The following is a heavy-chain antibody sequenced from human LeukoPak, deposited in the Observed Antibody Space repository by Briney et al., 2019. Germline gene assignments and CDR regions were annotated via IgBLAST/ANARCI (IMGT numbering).Heavy chain of an antibody. Sequence: ASVKVSCKASGYTFTSYYMHWVRQAPGQGLEWMGIINPSGGSTSYAQKFQGRVTMTRDTSTSTVYMELSGLRSEDTAVYYCASDATGEYYFDYWGQGTLVTVSS. CDR1: GYTFTSYY. V-gene: IGHV1-46*01. D-gene: IGHD7-27*01. CDR2: INPSGGST. J-gene: IGHJ4*02. CDR3: ASDATGEYYFDY.